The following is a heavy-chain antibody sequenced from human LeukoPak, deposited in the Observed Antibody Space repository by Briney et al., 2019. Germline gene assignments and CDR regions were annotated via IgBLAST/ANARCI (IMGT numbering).Heavy chain of an antibody. CDR1: GFTFSSYA. D-gene: IGHD6-13*01. J-gene: IGHJ4*02. CDR3: ARPLYSSSEYYFDY. CDR2: ISYDGSNK. Sequence: PGGSLRLSCAASGFTFSSYAMPWVRQAPGKGLEWVAVISYDGSNKYYADSVKGRFTISRDNSKNTLYLQMNSLRAEDTAVYYCARPLYSSSEYYFDYWGQGTLVTVSS. V-gene: IGHV3-30-3*01.